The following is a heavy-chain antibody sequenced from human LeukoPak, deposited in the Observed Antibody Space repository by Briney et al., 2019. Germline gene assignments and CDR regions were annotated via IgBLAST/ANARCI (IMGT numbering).Heavy chain of an antibody. CDR3: ARVSLGITMDRGVIIPDY. J-gene: IGHJ4*02. CDR2: ISSSSSYI. Sequence: GGSLRLSCAASGFTFSSYSMNWVRQAPGKGLEWVSSISSSSSYIYYADSVKGRFTISRDNAKNSLYLQMNSLRAEDTAVYYCARVSLGITMDRGVIIPDYWGQGTLVTVSS. CDR1: GFTFSSYS. V-gene: IGHV3-21*01. D-gene: IGHD3-10*01.